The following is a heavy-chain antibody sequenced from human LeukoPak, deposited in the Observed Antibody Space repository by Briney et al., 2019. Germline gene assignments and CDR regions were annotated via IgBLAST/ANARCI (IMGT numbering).Heavy chain of an antibody. CDR1: GFTFSTSA. CDR2: ISPTGGAI. CDR3: ASGIRERGFDY. D-gene: IGHD1-1*01. Sequence: KSGGSLRLSCAASGFTFSTSAMNWVRQAPGRGLEWVSSISPTGGAIFYADSLRGRFTISRDNAKNSLYLQMNSLRAEDTALYFCASGIRERGFDYWGQGTLVTVSS. V-gene: IGHV3-21*01. J-gene: IGHJ4*02.